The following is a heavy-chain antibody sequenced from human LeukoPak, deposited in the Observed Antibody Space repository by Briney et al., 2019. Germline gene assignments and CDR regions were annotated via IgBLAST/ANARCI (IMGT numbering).Heavy chain of an antibody. CDR2: IKPDGSEK. CDR1: GITFSSYW. D-gene: IGHD2-8*02. V-gene: IGHV3-7*05. CDR3: ARDRAWSFDY. Sequence: GGSLRLSCADSGITFSSYWMSWVRQAPGKGLEWVAHIKPDGSEKYYVDSVKGRFTISRDNAENSLYLQMNSLRAEDTAVYYYARDRAWSFDYWGQGTLVTVSS. J-gene: IGHJ4*02.